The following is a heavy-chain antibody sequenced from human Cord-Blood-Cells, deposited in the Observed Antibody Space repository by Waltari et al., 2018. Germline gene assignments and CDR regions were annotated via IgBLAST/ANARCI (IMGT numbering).Heavy chain of an antibody. Sequence: EVQLVESGGGLIQPGGSLRLSCAASGFTVSSNYMSWVRQAPGKGMEWFSVIYGGGSTYYADSVKVRFTISRDNSKNTLYLQMNSLRAEDTAVYYCARYIAARAFDIWGQGTMVTVSS. CDR2: IYGGGST. CDR1: GFTVSSNY. V-gene: IGHV3-53*01. J-gene: IGHJ3*02. CDR3: ARYIAARAFDI. D-gene: IGHD6-6*01.